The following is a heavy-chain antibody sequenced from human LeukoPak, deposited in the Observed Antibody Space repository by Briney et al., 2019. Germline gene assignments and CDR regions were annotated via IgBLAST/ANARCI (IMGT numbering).Heavy chain of an antibody. D-gene: IGHD2-2*01. J-gene: IGHJ4*02. CDR1: GGSFSGYY. CDR2: INHSGST. V-gene: IGHV4-34*01. Sequence: SETLSLTCAVYGGSFSGYYWSWISQPPGKGLEWIGEINHSGSTTYNPSLRSRVTISVDTPKNQFSLKRSSVTAADTAVYYCRGDQLLAAYFDYWGQGTRVTVSS. CDR3: RGDQLLAAYFDY.